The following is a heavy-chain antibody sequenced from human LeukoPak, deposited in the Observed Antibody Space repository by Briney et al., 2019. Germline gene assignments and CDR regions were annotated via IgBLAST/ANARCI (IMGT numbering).Heavy chain of an antibody. V-gene: IGHV4-34*01. CDR3: AREVPGDGGNSEYNSPPRPYYYYYMDV. J-gene: IGHJ6*03. CDR1: DESFINYY. Sequence: PSETLSLTCAVSDESFINYYWSWLRQAPGKGLEWIGEINGSGITNYKASLKSRVSISVDVSKKEICLRLSSVTAAETAVYYCAREVPGDGGNSEYNSPPRPYYYYYMDVWGKGTTVTVSS. D-gene: IGHD4-23*01. CDR2: INGSGIT.